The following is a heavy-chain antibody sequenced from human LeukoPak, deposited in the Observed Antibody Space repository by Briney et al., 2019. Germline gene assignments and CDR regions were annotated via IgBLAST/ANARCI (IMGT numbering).Heavy chain of an antibody. J-gene: IGHJ6*03. CDR1: GYSISSGYY. D-gene: IGHD2-2*02. CDR2: IYHSGST. CDR3: VGGYCSSTSCYISYYYYYMDV. Sequence: SETLSLTCTVSGYSISSGYYWGWIRQPPGKGLEWIGSIYHSGSTYYNPSLKSRVTISVDTSKNQFSLKLSSVTAADTAVYYCVGGYCSSTSCYISYYYYYMDVWGKGTTVTVSS. V-gene: IGHV4-38-2*02.